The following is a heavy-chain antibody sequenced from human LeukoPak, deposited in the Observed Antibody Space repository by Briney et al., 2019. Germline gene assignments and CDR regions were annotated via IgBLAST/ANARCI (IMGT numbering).Heavy chain of an antibody. J-gene: IGHJ4*02. CDR2: INHSGST. V-gene: IGHV4-34*01. CDR3: ARTSVVVTAIRNQGVYYFDY. Sequence: SETLSLTCAVYGGSFSGYYWSWIAQPPGKGLEWIGEINHSGSTNYNPSLKSRVTISVDTSKNQFSLKLSSVTAADTAVYYCARTSVVVTAIRNQGVYYFDYWGQGTLVTVSS. D-gene: IGHD2-21*02. CDR1: GGSFSGYY.